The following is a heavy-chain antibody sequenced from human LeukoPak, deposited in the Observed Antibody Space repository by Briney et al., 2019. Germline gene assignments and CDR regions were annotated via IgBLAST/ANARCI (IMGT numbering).Heavy chain of an antibody. CDR3: ARHTMVRGPRGAFDI. CDR2: IYYSGST. CDR1: GGSISSYY. Sequence: SETLSLTCTVSGGSISSYYWSWIRQPPGKGLEWIGYIYYSGSTNYNPSLKSRVTISVDTSKNQFSLKLSSVTAADTAVYYCARHTMVRGPRGAFDIWGQGTMVTVSS. V-gene: IGHV4-59*08. J-gene: IGHJ3*02. D-gene: IGHD3-10*01.